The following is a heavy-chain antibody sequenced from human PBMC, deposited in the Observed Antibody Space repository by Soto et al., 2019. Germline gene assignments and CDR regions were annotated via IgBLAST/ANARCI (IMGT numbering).Heavy chain of an antibody. V-gene: IGHV3-30-3*01. CDR3: VGPSGVD. CDR2: ISYDGDND. CDR1: GFTFSSYA. D-gene: IGHD2-15*01. J-gene: IGHJ4*02. Sequence: QVQLVESGGGVVQPGRSLRLSCAASGFTFSSYAMHWVRQAPGKGLEWVAVISYDGDNDYYADSVKGRFTISRDNSKNTLDLQMNSLRVEDTAVYYFVGPSGVDLGQGALGNVSS.